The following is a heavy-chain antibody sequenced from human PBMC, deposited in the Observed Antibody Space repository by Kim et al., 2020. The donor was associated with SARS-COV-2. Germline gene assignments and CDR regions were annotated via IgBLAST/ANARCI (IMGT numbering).Heavy chain of an antibody. Sequence: VDAVRGRFTMSSDNAKNSLSLQMDNLRGEDTAVYYCARDYGRSFDLWGQGTLVTVSS. D-gene: IGHD4-17*01. V-gene: IGHV3-7*01. CDR3: ARDYGRSFDL. J-gene: IGHJ4*02.